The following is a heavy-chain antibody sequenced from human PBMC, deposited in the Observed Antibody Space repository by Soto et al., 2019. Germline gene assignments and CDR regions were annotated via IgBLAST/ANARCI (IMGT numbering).Heavy chain of an antibody. CDR1: GYTFTSYD. D-gene: IGHD4-4*01. Sequence: QVQLVQSGAEVKKPGASVKVSCKASGYTFTSYDINWVRQATGQGLEWMGWMNPNSGNTGYAQKFQGRVTMTRNTSXXPADRELRSLRPEDTAVYYCATGEWDYSNYGSFDPWGQGTLVTVSS. CDR3: ATGEWDYSNYGSFDP. J-gene: IGHJ5*02. V-gene: IGHV1-8*01. CDR2: MNPNSGNT.